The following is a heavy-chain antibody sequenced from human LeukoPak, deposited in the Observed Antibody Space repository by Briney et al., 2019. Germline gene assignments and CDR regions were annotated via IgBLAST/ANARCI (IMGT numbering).Heavy chain of an antibody. CDR3: AGGDRNGWYFDY. CDR2: INLNGAST. J-gene: IGHJ4*02. CDR1: GFRFDDHG. V-gene: IGHV3-20*04. D-gene: IGHD6-19*01. Sequence: PGGSLRLSCAASGFRFDDHGMSWVRQVPGKGLEWVSGINLNGASTGYGDSVKGRFTISRDNAKNSLYLQMNSLRAEDTALYYCAGGDRNGWYFDYWGQGILVTVSS.